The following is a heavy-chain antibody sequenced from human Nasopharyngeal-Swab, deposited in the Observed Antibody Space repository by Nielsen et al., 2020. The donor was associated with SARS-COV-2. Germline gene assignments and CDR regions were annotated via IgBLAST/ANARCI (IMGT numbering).Heavy chain of an antibody. Sequence: WIRQPPGKGLEWVSGISWNSGSIGYADSVKGRFTISRDNAKNSLYLHMNSLRAEDTALYYCAKVLGPMVRGVIGYFDYWGQGTLVTVSS. CDR2: ISWNSGSI. V-gene: IGHV3-9*01. J-gene: IGHJ4*02. D-gene: IGHD3-10*01. CDR3: AKVLGPMVRGVIGYFDY.